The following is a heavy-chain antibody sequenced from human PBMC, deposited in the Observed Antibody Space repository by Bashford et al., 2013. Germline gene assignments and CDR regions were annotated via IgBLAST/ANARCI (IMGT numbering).Heavy chain of an antibody. V-gene: IGHV5-51*01. CDR2: IYPDDSDT. CDR3: ARIGVGSGWPFDY. Sequence: WVRQMPGKGLEWMGIIYPDDSDTRYSPSFQGQVTFSADKSIRTAYLQWSSLKASDTAMYYCARIGVGSGWPFDYWGPGNPG. D-gene: IGHD6-19*01. J-gene: IGHJ4*02.